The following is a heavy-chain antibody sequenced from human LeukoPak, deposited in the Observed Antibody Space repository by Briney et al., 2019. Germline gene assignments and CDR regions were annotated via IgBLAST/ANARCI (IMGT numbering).Heavy chain of an antibody. D-gene: IGHD6-13*01. V-gene: IGHV4-59*01. CDR2: VFDSGST. J-gene: IGHJ4*02. CDR3: ARGYSSSWNYFDY. Sequence: PSETLSLTCTVPGGSISNYWWSWIRQPPGKGLEWIGYVFDSGSTNYNPSLKSRVTISVDTSKRQFSLKLSSVTAADTAVYYCARGYSSSWNYFDYWGQGTLVSVSS. CDR1: GGSISNYW.